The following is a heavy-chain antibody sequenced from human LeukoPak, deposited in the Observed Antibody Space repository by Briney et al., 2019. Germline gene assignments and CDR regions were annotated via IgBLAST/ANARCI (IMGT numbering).Heavy chain of an antibody. J-gene: IGHJ4*02. D-gene: IGHD2-15*01. Sequence: SETLSLTCAVYGGSFSGYYWSWIRQPPGKGLEWIGEINHRGSTNYNPSLKSRVTISVDTSKNQFSLKLSSVTAADTALYYCARAYCSGGGCYPGTYWGQGTLVTVSS. CDR1: GGSFSGYY. CDR2: INHRGST. V-gene: IGHV4-34*01. CDR3: ARAYCSGGGCYPGTY.